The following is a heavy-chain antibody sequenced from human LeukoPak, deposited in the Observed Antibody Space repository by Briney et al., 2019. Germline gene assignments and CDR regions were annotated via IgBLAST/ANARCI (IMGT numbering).Heavy chain of an antibody. CDR2: IYYSGGT. D-gene: IGHD3-10*01. Sequence: SETLSLTCTVSGGSISGYYWSWIRQPPGKGLDWIGYIYYSGGTDYNSSLKSRVIISVDTSKNQFSLKLSSVTAADTAVYYCARDRGSGSFYYWGQGTLVTVSS. CDR3: ARDRGSGSFYY. CDR1: GGSISGYY. J-gene: IGHJ4*02. V-gene: IGHV4-59*12.